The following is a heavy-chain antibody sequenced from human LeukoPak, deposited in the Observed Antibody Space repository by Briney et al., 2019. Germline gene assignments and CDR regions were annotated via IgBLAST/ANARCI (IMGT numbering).Heavy chain of an antibody. CDR2: IYPGDSDT. V-gene: IGHV5-51*01. D-gene: IGHD6-19*01. CDR3: ARQAYSSGPYYFDY. CDR1: GYSFTSYC. Sequence: GESLKISSAGSGYSFTSYCIGWVRQMPGKGLEWMGIIYPGDSDTRYSPSFQGQVTISADKSISTAYLQCSSLKASDTAMYYRARQAYSSGPYYFDYWGQGTLVTVSS. J-gene: IGHJ4*02.